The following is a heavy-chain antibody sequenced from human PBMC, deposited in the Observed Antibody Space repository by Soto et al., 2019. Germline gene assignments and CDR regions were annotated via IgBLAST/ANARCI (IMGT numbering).Heavy chain of an antibody. Sequence: SETLSLTCTVSGASIINYYWAWIRQSPGGGLESIGYVSNTATTTYNPSLKNRVTISVDRSKNQFSLKLSSVTAADTAVYYCAGGIAARPLGYWGQGTLVTVS. CDR2: VSNTATT. CDR1: GASIINYY. D-gene: IGHD6-6*01. J-gene: IGHJ4*02. V-gene: IGHV4-59*12. CDR3: AGGIAARPLGY.